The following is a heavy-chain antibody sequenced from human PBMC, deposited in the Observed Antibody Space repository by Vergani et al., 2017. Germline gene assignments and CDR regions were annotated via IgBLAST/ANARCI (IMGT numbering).Heavy chain of an antibody. D-gene: IGHD3-3*01. J-gene: IGHJ5*02. Sequence: QVQLQQWGAGLLKPSETLSLTCAVYGGSFSGYYWSWIRQPPGKGLEWIGEINHSGSTNYNPSLKSRVTISVDTSKNQFSLKLSFVTAADTAVYYCARLWVTRWFDPWGQGTLVTVSS. V-gene: IGHV4-34*01. CDR2: INHSGST. CDR3: ARLWVTRWFDP. CDR1: GGSFSGYY.